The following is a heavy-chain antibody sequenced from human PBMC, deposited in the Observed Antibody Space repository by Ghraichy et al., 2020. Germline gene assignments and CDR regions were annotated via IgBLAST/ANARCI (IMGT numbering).Heavy chain of an antibody. D-gene: IGHD4-17*01. Sequence: SETLSLTCTVSGGSISSSSYYWGWIRQPPGKGLEWIGSIYYSGSTYYNPSLKSRVTISVDTSKNQFSLKLSSVTAADTAVYYCASPAGDYWFDPWGQGTLVTVSS. CDR2: IYYSGST. CDR3: ASPAGDYWFDP. V-gene: IGHV4-39*01. CDR1: GGSISSSSYY. J-gene: IGHJ5*02.